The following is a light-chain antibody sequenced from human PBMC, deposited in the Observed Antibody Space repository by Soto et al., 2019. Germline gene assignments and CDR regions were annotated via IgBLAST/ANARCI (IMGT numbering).Light chain of an antibody. J-gene: IGLJ1*01. CDR3: SSYTSSSTYV. Sequence: QSALTQPASVSGSPGKSIAISCTGTSTDVGGYNYVSWYQQHPGKAPKLMIYYVSNRPSGVYDRFSGSKSGNTASLTISGLKAEDETDYYCSSYTSSSTYVFGTGTKLTVL. V-gene: IGLV2-14*01. CDR2: YVS. CDR1: STDVGGYNY.